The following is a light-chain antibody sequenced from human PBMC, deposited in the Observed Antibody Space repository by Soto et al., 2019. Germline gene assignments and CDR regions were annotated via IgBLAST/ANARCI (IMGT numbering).Light chain of an antibody. Sequence: EVVLTQSPATLSLSPGERATLSCRASQSVRTYLAWYQQKPGQAPRLLIHDVSSRATGIPDRFSASGSGTDFTLTISRLESEDSAVYXXXXXXXXXGLXFGGGTKVDIK. CDR3: XXXXXXXGLX. CDR1: QSVRTY. CDR2: DVS. J-gene: IGKJ4*01. V-gene: IGKV3-11*01.